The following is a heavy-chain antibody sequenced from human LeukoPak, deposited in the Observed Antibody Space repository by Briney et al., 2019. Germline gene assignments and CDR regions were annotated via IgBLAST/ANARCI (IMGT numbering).Heavy chain of an antibody. CDR2: ISYDGSNK. V-gene: IGHV3-30*18. Sequence: GGSLRLSCAASGFTFSSYGMHWVRQAPGKGLEWVAVISYDGSNKYYADSVKGRFTISRDNSKNTLYLQMNSLRAEDTAVYYCAKEDRFGEAGRYNRFDPWGQGTLVTVSS. CDR1: GFTFSSYG. D-gene: IGHD3-10*01. CDR3: AKEDRFGEAGRYNRFDP. J-gene: IGHJ5*02.